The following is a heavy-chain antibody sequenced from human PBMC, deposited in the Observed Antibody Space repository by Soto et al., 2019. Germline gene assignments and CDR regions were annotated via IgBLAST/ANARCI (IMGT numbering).Heavy chain of an antibody. CDR3: VRDFRVLRVTGTTRLDP. D-gene: IGHD1-7*01. V-gene: IGHV1-18*04. J-gene: IGHJ5*02. CDR1: GYKFTSYG. CDR2: ISGHNGDT. Sequence: GASVKVSCKASGYKFTSYGVSWVRQAPGQGIEWMGWISGHNGDTNYAQKFQGRVTMTTDTSTNTAHMELRSLRSDDTAVYYCVRDFRVLRVTGTTRLDPWGQGTLVTVSS.